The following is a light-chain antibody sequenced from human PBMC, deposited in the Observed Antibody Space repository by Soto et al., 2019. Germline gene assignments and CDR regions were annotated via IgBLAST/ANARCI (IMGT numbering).Light chain of an antibody. Sequence: DIQMTQSPSTLSASVGDRVTITCRASQSISSWLAWYQQKPGKAPNLLIYDASSLQSGVPSRFSGSGSGTEFTLTISSLQPDDFATYYCHQYNGFSQTFGQGTKVEIK. V-gene: IGKV1-5*01. CDR1: QSISSW. CDR2: DAS. CDR3: HQYNGFSQT. J-gene: IGKJ1*01.